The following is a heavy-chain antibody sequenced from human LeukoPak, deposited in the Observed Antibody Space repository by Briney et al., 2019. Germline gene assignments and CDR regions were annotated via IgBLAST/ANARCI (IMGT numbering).Heavy chain of an antibody. V-gene: IGHV5-51*01. J-gene: IGHJ4*02. CDR3: ASSYYDSSGTFDY. CDR1: GYSFTSYW. Sequence: GESLQISCQGSGYSFTSYWIGWVRQMPGKGLEWMGIIYPGDSDTRYSPSFQGQVTISADKSISTAYLQWSSLKASDTAMYYCASSYYDSSGTFDYWGQGTLVTVSS. D-gene: IGHD3-22*01. CDR2: IYPGDSDT.